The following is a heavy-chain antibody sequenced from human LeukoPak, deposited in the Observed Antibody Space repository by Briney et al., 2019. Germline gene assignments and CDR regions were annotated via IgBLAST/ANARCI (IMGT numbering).Heavy chain of an antibody. CDR3: ARVFGSSWPH. D-gene: IGHD6-13*01. CDR1: GYTFTSYY. J-gene: IGHJ4*02. Sequence: SVKVSCKASGYTFTSYYMHWVRQAPGQGLEWMGGIIPIFGTANYAQKFQGRVTITADESTSTAYMELSSLRSEDTAVYYCARVFGSSWPHWGQGTLVTVSS. CDR2: IIPIFGTA. V-gene: IGHV1-69*13.